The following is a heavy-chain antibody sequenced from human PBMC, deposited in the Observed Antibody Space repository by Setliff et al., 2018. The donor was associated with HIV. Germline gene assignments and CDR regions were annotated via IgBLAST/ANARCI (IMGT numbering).Heavy chain of an antibody. CDR3: AREWSYGAFDTFDV. CDR1: DYAFTAGYL. D-gene: IGHD5-18*01. J-gene: IGHJ3*01. V-gene: IGHV4-38-2*02. Sequence: SETLSLTCSVSDYAFTAGYLWGWFRQPPGKGLEWIASIHHSGSSYYMPSLRSRVTISVNTSKNQFSLNLGSVTAADTAVYYCAREWSYGAFDTFDVWGQGTMVTVSS. CDR2: IHHSGSS.